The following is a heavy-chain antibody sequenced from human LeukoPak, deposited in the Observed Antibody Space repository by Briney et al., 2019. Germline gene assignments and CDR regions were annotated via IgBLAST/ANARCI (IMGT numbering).Heavy chain of an antibody. Sequence: GGSLRLSCAASGFTFDDYAMHWVRQAPGKGLEWVSGISWNSGSIGYADSVKGRFTISRDNAKNSLYLQMNSLRAEETALYYCAKVHYYGSGSYFDYWGQGTLVTVSS. CDR3: AKVHYYGSGSYFDY. V-gene: IGHV3-9*01. J-gene: IGHJ4*02. CDR2: ISWNSGSI. D-gene: IGHD3-10*01. CDR1: GFTFDDYA.